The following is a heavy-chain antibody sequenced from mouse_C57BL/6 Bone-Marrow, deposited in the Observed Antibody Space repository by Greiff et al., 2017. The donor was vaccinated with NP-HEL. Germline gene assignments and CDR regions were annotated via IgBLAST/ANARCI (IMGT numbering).Heavy chain of an antibody. V-gene: IGHV5-12*01. CDR3: ARQDYYGSSYEFDY. J-gene: IGHJ2*01. CDR2: ISNGGGST. D-gene: IGHD1-1*01. CDR1: GFTFSDYY. Sequence: EVNLVESGGGLVQPGGSLKLSCAASGFTFSDYYMYWVRQTPEKRLEWVAYISNGGGSTYYPDTVKGRFTISRDNAKNTLYLQMSRLKSEDTAMYYCARQDYYGSSYEFDYWGQGTTLTVSS.